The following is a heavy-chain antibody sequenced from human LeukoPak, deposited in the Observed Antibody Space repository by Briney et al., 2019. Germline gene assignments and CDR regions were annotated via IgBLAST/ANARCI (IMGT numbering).Heavy chain of an antibody. D-gene: IGHD3-3*01. Sequence: ASVKVSCKASGYTFTSYGISWVRQAPGHGLEWMGWISAYNGNTNYAQKLQGRVTMTTDTSTSTAYMELRSLRSDDTAVYYCARDTSVLEWLLYGAFDIWGQGTMVTVSS. V-gene: IGHV1-18*01. CDR2: ISAYNGNT. CDR3: ARDTSVLEWLLYGAFDI. CDR1: GYTFTSYG. J-gene: IGHJ3*02.